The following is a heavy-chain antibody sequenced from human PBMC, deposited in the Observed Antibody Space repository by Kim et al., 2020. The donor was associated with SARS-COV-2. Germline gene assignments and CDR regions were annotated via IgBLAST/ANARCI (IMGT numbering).Heavy chain of an antibody. V-gene: IGHV4-4*08. CDR1: GGPLSSYY. Sequence: SETLSLTCTVSGGPLSSYYWSWIRQPPGKGLEWIGFIYRSVTTTYNPALTSRVTISVDRSKSQQFSLKMTSLTAADTAVYYCARALAGSRGNLPLAYWG. D-gene: IGHD3-22*01. J-gene: IGHJ4*01. CDR3: ARALAGSRGNLPLAY. CDR2: IYRSVTT.